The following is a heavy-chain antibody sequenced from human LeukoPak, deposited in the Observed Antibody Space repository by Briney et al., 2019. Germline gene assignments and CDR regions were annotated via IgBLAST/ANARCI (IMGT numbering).Heavy chain of an antibody. CDR1: GYTLTELS. J-gene: IGHJ5*02. Sequence: GASVKVSCKVSGYTLTELSMHWVRQAPGKGLEWMGGFDPEDGETIYAQKFQGRVTMTEDTSTDTAYMELSSLRSEDTAVYYCARDSQADSTFGVVIISWFDPWGQGTLVTVSS. CDR2: FDPEDGET. CDR3: ARDSQADSTFGVVIISWFDP. V-gene: IGHV1-24*01. D-gene: IGHD3-3*01.